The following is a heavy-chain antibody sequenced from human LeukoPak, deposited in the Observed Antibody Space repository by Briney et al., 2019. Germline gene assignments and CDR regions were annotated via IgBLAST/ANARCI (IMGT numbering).Heavy chain of an antibody. CDR1: GFTFISYT. Sequence: GRSLRLSCAASGFTFISYTMHWVRQAPGKGLEWVALTSSDGDKYFADSVQGRFTISRDNSRNTVYLQLGSLRPDDTAVYYCARERGIRALYFDNWGQGTLVTVSS. V-gene: IGHV3-30*04. CDR3: ARERGIRALYFDN. CDR2: TSSDGDK. D-gene: IGHD3-16*01. J-gene: IGHJ4*02.